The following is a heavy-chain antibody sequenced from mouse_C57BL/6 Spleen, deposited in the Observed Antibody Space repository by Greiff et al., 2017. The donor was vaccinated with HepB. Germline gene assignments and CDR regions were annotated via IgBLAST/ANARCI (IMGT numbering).Heavy chain of an antibody. V-gene: IGHV1-72*01. CDR2: IDPNSGGT. CDR3: ARCYYDYDGAWFAY. Sequence: VQLQQPGAELVKPGASVKLSCKASGYTFTSYWMHWVKQRPGRGLEWIGRIDPNSGGTKYNEKFKSKATLTVDKPSSTAYMQLSSLTSDDSAVYYCARCYYDYDGAWFAYWGQGTLVTVSA. CDR1: GYTFTSYW. J-gene: IGHJ3*01. D-gene: IGHD2-4*01.